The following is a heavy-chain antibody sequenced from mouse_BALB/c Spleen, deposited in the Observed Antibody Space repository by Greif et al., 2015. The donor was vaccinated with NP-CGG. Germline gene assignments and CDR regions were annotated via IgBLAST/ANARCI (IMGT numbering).Heavy chain of an antibody. V-gene: IGHV14-1*02. CDR2: IDPENGNT. CDR3: ARCPYYGSGSSGYFDY. Sequence: EVQLQQSGAELVRPGALVKLSCKASGFNIKDYYMHWVKQRPEQGLEWIGWIDPENGNTIYDPKFQGKASITADTSSNTAYLQLSSLTSEDTAVYYCARCPYYGSGSSGYFDYWGQGTTLTVSS. J-gene: IGHJ2*01. CDR1: GFNIKDYY. D-gene: IGHD1-1*01.